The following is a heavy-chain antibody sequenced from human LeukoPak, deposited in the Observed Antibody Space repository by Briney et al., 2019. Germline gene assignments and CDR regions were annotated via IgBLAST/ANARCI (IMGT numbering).Heavy chain of an antibody. CDR2: IYYNGST. J-gene: IGHJ4*02. CDR1: GDSISSPIYH. CDR3: ARGRSSYDSSGYKY. V-gene: IGHV4-39*07. Sequence: LSETLSLTCTASGDSISSPIYHWGWIRQPPGKGLEWIGNIYYNGSTYYSPSLKSRVTISVDMSKNQFSLRLTSVTAADTAVYYCARGRSSYDSSGYKYWGRGTLVTVSS. D-gene: IGHD3-22*01.